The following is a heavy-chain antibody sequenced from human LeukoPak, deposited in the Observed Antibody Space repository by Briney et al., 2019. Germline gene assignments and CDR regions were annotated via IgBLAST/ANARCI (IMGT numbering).Heavy chain of an antibody. CDR1: GYTFTGYY. D-gene: IGHD1-26*01. V-gene: IGHV1-2*02. J-gene: IGHJ5*02. CDR2: INPNSGGT. CDR3: ARDNSVGDYAWWFDP. Sequence: ASVNVSCKASGYTFTGYYMHWVRQAPGQGLEGMGWINPNSGGTNYAQKFQGRVTMTRDLSTSTDYMALSSLRSDDTAVYFCARDNSVGDYAWWFDPWGQGTLVTVSS.